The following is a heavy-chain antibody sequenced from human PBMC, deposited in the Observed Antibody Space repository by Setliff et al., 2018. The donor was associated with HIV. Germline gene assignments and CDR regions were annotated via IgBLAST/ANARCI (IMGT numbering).Heavy chain of an antibody. V-gene: IGHV1-18*01. CDR1: GYIFSTYG. J-gene: IGHJ6*04. D-gene: IGHD4-17*01. CDR2: ISASNGNT. CDR3: AKTTPQPHYYYCVDV. Sequence: GASVKVSCKASGYIFSTYGISWVRQAPGQGLEWMGWISASNGNTHYAQKVQGRVTLATDTSTNTAYMELRSLRSDDAAVYYCAKTTPQPHYYYCVDVWGKGTTVTVSS.